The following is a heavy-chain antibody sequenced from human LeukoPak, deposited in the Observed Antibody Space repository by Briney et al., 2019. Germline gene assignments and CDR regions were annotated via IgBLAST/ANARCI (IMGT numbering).Heavy chain of an antibody. V-gene: IGHV1-3*01. CDR1: GYTFTSYA. J-gene: IGHJ4*02. Sequence: ASVKVSCKASGYTFTSYALHWVRQAPGQRLEWMGWINAGNGNTKYSQEFQGRVTITRDTSASTAYMELRSLRAEDTAVYYCGRGHWGLDYWGQGTLVTVSS. CDR2: INAGNGNT. D-gene: IGHD7-27*01. CDR3: GRGHWGLDY.